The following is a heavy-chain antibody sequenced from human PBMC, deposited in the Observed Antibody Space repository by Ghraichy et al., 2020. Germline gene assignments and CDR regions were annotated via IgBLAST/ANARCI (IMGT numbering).Heavy chain of an antibody. CDR3: VKDLSMVRGVITHYYYYMDV. CDR2: ISSNGGST. CDR1: GFTFSSYA. Sequence: GGSLRLSCSASGFTFSSYAMHWVRQAPGKGLEYVSAISSNGGSTYYADSVKGRFTISRDNSKNTLYLQMSSLRAEDTAVYYCVKDLSMVRGVITHYYYYMDVWGKGTTVTVSS. V-gene: IGHV3-64D*06. D-gene: IGHD3-10*01. J-gene: IGHJ6*03.